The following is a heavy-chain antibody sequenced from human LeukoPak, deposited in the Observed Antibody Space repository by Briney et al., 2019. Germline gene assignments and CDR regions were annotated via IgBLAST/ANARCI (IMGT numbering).Heavy chain of an antibody. J-gene: IGHJ6*02. Sequence: GGSLRLSCAASGFIFSKYNMNWVRQAPGKGLEWVSSMSSSSTYIYYADSVKGRFTISRDNAKNSLYLQLNSLRVEDTAMYHCARDRVFCSGGSCSAVSQDVWGQGTTVTVSS. V-gene: IGHV3-21*01. CDR2: MSSSSTYI. CDR1: GFIFSKYN. CDR3: ARDRVFCSGGSCSAVSQDV. D-gene: IGHD2-15*01.